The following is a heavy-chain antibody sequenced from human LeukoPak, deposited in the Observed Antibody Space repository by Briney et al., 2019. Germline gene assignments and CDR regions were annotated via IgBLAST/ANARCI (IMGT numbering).Heavy chain of an antibody. V-gene: IGHV3-23*01. D-gene: IGHD3-9*01. J-gene: IGHJ4*01. CDR1: GFTLSRYA. CDR2: ISASVSST. CDR3: AKSFPTIISYFYS. Sequence: PGGSLRLSCAASGFTLSRYAMSWVRQAPGKGLEWVSGISASVSSTFYADSVKGRFTISRDNSKNVVYQQMNNLRVEDTALYYCAKSFPTIISYFYSWGHGTLVTVSS.